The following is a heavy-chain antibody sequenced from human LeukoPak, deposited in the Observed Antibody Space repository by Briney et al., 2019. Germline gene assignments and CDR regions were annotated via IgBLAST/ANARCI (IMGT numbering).Heavy chain of an antibody. V-gene: IGHV3-7*01. CDR3: ARAGPYGAGSCDY. D-gene: IGHD3-10*01. CDR1: GFTYNTYW. J-gene: IGHJ4*02. Sequence: GGSLRLSCVASGFTYNTYWMNWIRQAPGKGLEWVANIKEDENYKYYADSVKGRFTISRDNAQNSMYLQMNNLRAEDTALYYCARAGPYGAGSCDYWGRGTLVTVSS. CDR2: IKEDENYK.